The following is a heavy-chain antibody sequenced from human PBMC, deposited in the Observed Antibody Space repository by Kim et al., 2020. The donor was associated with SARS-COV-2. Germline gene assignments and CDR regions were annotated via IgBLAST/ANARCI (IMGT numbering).Heavy chain of an antibody. CDR2: IYYSGST. CDR3: ATALGGVVVTARLGAFDI. Sequence: SETLSLTCTVSGGSVSSGSYYWSWIRQPPGKGLEWIGYIYYSGSTNYNPSLKSRVTISVDTSKNQFSLKLSSVTAADTAVYYCATALGGVVVTARLGAFDIWGQGTMVTVSS. J-gene: IGHJ3*02. CDR1: GGSVSSGSYY. V-gene: IGHV4-61*01. D-gene: IGHD2-21*02.